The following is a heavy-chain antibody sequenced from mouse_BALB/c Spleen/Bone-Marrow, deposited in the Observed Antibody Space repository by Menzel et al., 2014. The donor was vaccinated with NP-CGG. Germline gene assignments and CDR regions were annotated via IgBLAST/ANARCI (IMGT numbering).Heavy chain of an antibody. CDR3: ARGGYGFPFDY. CDR2: ISYDGSN. Sequence: EVQLQQSGPGLVKPSQSLSLTCSVTGYSITSGYYWNWIRQLPGNKLEWMGYISYDGSNNYNPSLKNRISITRDTSKNQFFLKLNSVTTEDTATYYCARGGYGFPFDYWGQGTTLTVSS. D-gene: IGHD2-10*02. V-gene: IGHV3-6*02. CDR1: GYSITSGYY. J-gene: IGHJ2*01.